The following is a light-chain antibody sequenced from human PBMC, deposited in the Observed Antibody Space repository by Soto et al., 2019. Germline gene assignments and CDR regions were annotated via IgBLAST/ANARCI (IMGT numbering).Light chain of an antibody. J-gene: IGKJ1*01. CDR1: QSFNSIC. CDR3: QQYGNSPRT. Sequence: EIVLTQSPGTLSLSPGERATLSCRASQSFNSICLAWYQQKPGQAPRLLIYGASSRATGIPDRFSGSGSGTDFTLTISRLEPEDFAVYYCQQYGNSPRTFGQGTKVDIK. CDR2: GAS. V-gene: IGKV3-20*01.